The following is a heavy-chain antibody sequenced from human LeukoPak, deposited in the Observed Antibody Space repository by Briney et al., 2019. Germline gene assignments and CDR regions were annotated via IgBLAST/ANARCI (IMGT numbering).Heavy chain of an antibody. V-gene: IGHV4-59*01. J-gene: IGHJ3*02. Sequence: SETLSLTCPVSGGSISSYYWSWLRQPPGKGLEWIGYIYYSGSTNYNPSLKSRVTISVDTSKNQFSLKLSSVTAADTAVYYCARVSDIVVVPAANDAFDIWGQGTMVTVSS. CDR1: GGSISSYY. CDR3: ARVSDIVVVPAANDAFDI. CDR2: IYYSGST. D-gene: IGHD2-2*01.